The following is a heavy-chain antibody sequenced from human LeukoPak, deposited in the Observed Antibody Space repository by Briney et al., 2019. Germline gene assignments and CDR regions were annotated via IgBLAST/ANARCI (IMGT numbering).Heavy chain of an antibody. CDR1: GGTFSSYA. V-gene: IGHV1-69*04. CDR3: AXXXXXXSLDYYGMDV. CDR2: IIPILGIA. J-gene: IGHJ6*02. Sequence: SVKVSCKASGGTFSSYAISWVRQAPGQGLEWTGRIIPILGIANYAQKFQGRVTITADKSTSTAYMELSSLRSEDTAVYYCAXXXXXXSLDYYGMDVWGQGTTVTVSS.